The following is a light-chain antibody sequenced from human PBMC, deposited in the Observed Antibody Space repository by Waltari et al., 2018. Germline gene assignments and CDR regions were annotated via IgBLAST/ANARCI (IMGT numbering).Light chain of an antibody. CDR3: QTGGHGTWV. J-gene: IGLJ3*02. CDR2: VNSDGSH. V-gene: IGLV4-69*01. CDR1: SGHSTNI. Sequence: QLVLTQSPSASASLGASVKLTCTLSSGHSTNIIAWHQQQPEKGPRYLMKVNSDGSHSKGDQMPDRFSGSSSGAEHYLTISSLQSGDEADYYCQTGGHGTWVFGGGTKLTVL.